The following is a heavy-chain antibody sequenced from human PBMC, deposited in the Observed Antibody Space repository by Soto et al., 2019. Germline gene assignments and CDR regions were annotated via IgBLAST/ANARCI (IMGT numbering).Heavy chain of an antibody. CDR1: GYTFTSYD. D-gene: IGHD6-13*01. CDR3: ARGLSSSWQPFYYFDY. Sequence: ASVKVSCKASGYTFTSYDINWVRQATGQGLEWMGWMNPNSGNTGYAQKFQGRVTMTRNTSISTAYMELSSLRSEDTAVYYCARGLSSSWQPFYYFDYWGQGTLVTVSA. CDR2: MNPNSGNT. V-gene: IGHV1-8*01. J-gene: IGHJ4*02.